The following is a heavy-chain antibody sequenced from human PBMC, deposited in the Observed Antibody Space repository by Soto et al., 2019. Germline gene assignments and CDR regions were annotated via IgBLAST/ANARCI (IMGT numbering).Heavy chain of an antibody. J-gene: IGHJ4*02. V-gene: IGHV4-30-4*01. CDR3: ARVGGFGATTIDY. D-gene: IGHD3-10*01. CDR1: GGSISSGDYY. CDR2: IYYSGST. Sequence: SETLSLTCTVSGGSISSGDYYWSWIRQPPGKGLEWIGYIYYSGSTYYNPSLKSRVTISVDTSKNQFSLKLSSVTAADTAVYYCARVGGFGATTIDYWGQVTLVTVSP.